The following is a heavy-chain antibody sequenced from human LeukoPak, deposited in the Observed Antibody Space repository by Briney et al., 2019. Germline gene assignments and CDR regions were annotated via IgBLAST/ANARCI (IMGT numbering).Heavy chain of an antibody. CDR2: IYYSGST. Sequence: SGTLSLTCTVSGGSISSYYWSWIRQPPGKGLEWIGYIYYSGSTNYNPSLKSRVTISVDTSKNQFSLKLSSVTAADTAVYYCARGSYCSGGSCYLRWFDPWGQGTLVTVSS. D-gene: IGHD2-15*01. V-gene: IGHV4-59*01. CDR1: GGSISSYY. CDR3: ARGSYCSGGSCYLRWFDP. J-gene: IGHJ5*02.